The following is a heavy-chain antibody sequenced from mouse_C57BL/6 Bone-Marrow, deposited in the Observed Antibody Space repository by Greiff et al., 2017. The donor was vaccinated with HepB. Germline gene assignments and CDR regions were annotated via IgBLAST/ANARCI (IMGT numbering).Heavy chain of an antibody. J-gene: IGHJ3*01. Sequence: EVQRVESGGDLVKPGGSLKLSCAASGFTFSSYGMSWVRQTPDKRLEWVATISSGGSYTYYPDSVKGRFTISSDNAKNTLYLQMSSLKSEDTAMYYCARQTPRGWFAYWGQGTLVTVSA. V-gene: IGHV5-6*01. CDR2: ISSGGSYT. CDR1: GFTFSSYG. CDR3: ARQTPRGWFAY.